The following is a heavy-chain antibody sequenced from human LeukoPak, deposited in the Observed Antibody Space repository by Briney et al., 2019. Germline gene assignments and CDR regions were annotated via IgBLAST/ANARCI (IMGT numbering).Heavy chain of an antibody. CDR3: AKSQLWLKADFDY. Sequence: GGSLRLSCAASGFTFSDYYMSWIRRAPGKGLEWASYISSSGSTIYYADSVKGRFTISRDNAKNSLYLQMNSLRAEDTAVYYCAKSQLWLKADFDYWGQGTLVTVSS. J-gene: IGHJ4*02. CDR2: ISSSGSTI. D-gene: IGHD5-18*01. V-gene: IGHV3-11*01. CDR1: GFTFSDYY.